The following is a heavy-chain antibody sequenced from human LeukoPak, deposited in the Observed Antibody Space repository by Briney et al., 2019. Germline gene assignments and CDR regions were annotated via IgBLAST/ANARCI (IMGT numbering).Heavy chain of an antibody. D-gene: IGHD1-1*01. CDR2: ISGSGGST. V-gene: IGHV3-23*01. CDR3: ANTDKTGPGYYGMDV. J-gene: IGHJ6*02. Sequence: QTGGSLRLSCAASGFTFSSYAMSWVRQAPGKGLEWVSAISGSGGSTYYADSVKGRFTTSRDNSKNTLYLQMNSLRAEDTAVYYCANTDKTGPGYYGMDVWGQGTTVTVSS. CDR1: GFTFSSYA.